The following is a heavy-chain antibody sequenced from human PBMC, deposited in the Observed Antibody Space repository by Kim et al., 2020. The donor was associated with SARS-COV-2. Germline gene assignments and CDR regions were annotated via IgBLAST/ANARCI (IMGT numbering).Heavy chain of an antibody. Sequence: SPTLSLTCAISGDSDSNTDAAWNWVRQPPSRGLEWQGKTFYMTKWSNEYTGSMKCRTTITSDTSKNEFSLQLNSVTPDDTAVYYCTRGRSPAAGVFHYWRQGTLVSLTS. V-gene: IGHV6-1*01. CDR3: TRGRSPAAGVFHY. CDR2: TFYMTKWSN. CDR1: GDSDSNTDAA. D-gene: IGHD6-25*01. J-gene: IGHJ4*02.